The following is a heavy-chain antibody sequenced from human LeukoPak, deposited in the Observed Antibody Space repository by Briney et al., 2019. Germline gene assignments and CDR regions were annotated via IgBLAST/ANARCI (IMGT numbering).Heavy chain of an antibody. CDR2: ITGSGDGT. CDR1: GFTFSTYA. J-gene: IGHJ3*02. V-gene: IGHV3-23*01. Sequence: GGSLRLSCAASGFTFSTYAMTWVRQAPGKGLEWVSSITGSGDGTSAADSVTGRFSISRDNSKNTLYLQMNSLRAEDTAVYYCAKDRWTEVDAFDIWGQGTMVTVSS. CDR3: AKDRWTEVDAFDI. D-gene: IGHD1-1*01.